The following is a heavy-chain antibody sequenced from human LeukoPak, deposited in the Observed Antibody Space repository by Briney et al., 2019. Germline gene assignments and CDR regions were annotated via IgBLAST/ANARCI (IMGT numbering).Heavy chain of an antibody. CDR1: GGSISTYY. Sequence: SSETLSLTCTVSGGSISTYYWSWIRQPPGKGLEWIGYISYSGKTDYNPSLKSRVSISIDTSKEQFSLKLSSVTAADTAVYYCARAPTLYYFDYWGQGTLVTVSS. CDR2: ISYSGKT. J-gene: IGHJ4*02. V-gene: IGHV4-59*01. CDR3: ARAPTLYYFDY.